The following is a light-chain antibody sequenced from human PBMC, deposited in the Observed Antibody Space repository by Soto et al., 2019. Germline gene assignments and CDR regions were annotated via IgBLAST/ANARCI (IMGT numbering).Light chain of an antibody. J-gene: IGKJ4*01. V-gene: IGKV3D-20*02. CDR2: DGS. Sequence: EIVLTQSPGTLSLSPGERASLSCRASQSVNDRNLAWYQQKPGQPPRLVIYDGSSRATGIPDRFSGSGSGTAFSLTISRLEPEDSAMYYCQQRSNLPLTFGGGTKVDIK. CDR1: QSVNDRN. CDR3: QQRSNLPLT.